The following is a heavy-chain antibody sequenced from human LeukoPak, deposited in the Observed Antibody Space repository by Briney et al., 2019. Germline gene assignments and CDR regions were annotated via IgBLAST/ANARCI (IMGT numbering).Heavy chain of an antibody. J-gene: IGHJ2*01. CDR2: IYYSGST. V-gene: IGHV4-30-4*01. CDR1: GGSISSGDYY. D-gene: IGHD5-18*01. CDR3: ARVLDTAMVGWYLDL. Sequence: SQTLSLTCTVSGGSISSGDYYWSWIRQPPGKGLEWIGYIYYSGSTYYNPSLKSRVTLSVDTSKNQFSLKLSSVTAADTAVYYCARVLDTAMVGWYLDLWGRGTLVTVSS.